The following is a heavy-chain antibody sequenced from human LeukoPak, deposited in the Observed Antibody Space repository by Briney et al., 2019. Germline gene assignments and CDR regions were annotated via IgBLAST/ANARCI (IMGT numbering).Heavy chain of an antibody. Sequence: PGGSLRLSCAASGFTFDDYAMHWVRQAPGKGMEWVSGISWNSGSISYADSVKGRFTISRDNVKNSLYLQMNSLRAEDTALYYCAKDGFSSGWSRYFFDYWGQGTLVTVSS. CDR1: GFTFDDYA. J-gene: IGHJ4*02. CDR3: AKDGFSSGWSRYFFDY. D-gene: IGHD6-19*01. V-gene: IGHV3-9*01. CDR2: ISWNSGSI.